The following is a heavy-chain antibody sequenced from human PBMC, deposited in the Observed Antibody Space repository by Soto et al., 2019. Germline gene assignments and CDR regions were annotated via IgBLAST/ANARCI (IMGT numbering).Heavy chain of an antibody. CDR1: GFSLSTSGVG. CDR3: AHRQRTVYFDY. D-gene: IGHD4-17*01. V-gene: IGHV2-5*02. CDR2: IYCDDDK. Sequence: QITLKESGPTLVKPTQTLTLTCTFSGFSLSTSGVGVGWIRQPPGKALEWLALIYCDDDKRYSPSLKSRLTITADTSKNQVVLTMTSMDPVDTATYYCAHRQRTVYFDYWGQGTLVTVSS. J-gene: IGHJ4*02.